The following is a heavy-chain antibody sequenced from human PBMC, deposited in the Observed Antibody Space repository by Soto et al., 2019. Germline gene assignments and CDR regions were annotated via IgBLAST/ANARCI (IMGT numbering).Heavy chain of an antibody. CDR1: GYTFTSYY. D-gene: IGHD6-19*01. CDR3: ARDWEYSSGWYVAFDI. CDR2: INPGGGST. V-gene: IGHV1-46*01. Sequence: ASVKVSCKASGYTFTSYYMHWVRQAPGQGLEWMGIINPGGGSTSYAQKFQGRVTMTRDTSTSTVYMELSSLRSEDTAVYYCARDWEYSSGWYVAFDIWGQGTMVTVSS. J-gene: IGHJ3*02.